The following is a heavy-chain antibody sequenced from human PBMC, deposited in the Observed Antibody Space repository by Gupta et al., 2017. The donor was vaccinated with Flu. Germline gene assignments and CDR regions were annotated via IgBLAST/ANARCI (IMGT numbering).Heavy chain of an antibody. CDR1: GFTFKYYA. CDR2: ISDNGGTT. CDR3: AKRSSSLSGYFDS. V-gene: IGHV3-23*01. Sequence: EVQLLESGGGLVQPGGSLRLSCAVSGFTFKYYAMSWFRQAPGKGLEWVSAISDNGGTTNYADSVKGRFTISRDNSKNALVLQMNSLRAEDTAVYYCAKRSSSLSGYFDSWGQGTLVTVSS. J-gene: IGHJ4*02.